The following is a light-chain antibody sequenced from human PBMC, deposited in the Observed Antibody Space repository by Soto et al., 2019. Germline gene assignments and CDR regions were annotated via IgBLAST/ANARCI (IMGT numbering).Light chain of an antibody. CDR3: QQLNSYSVT. J-gene: IGKJ1*01. CDR2: AAS. V-gene: IGKV1-9*01. CDR1: QGISSY. Sequence: DIQLTQSPSFLSASVGDRVTITFRASQGISSYLAWYQQKPGKAPKLLIYAASTLQSGVPSRFSGSGSGTEFTLTISSLQPEDFATYYCQQLNSYSVTFGQGTKVDI.